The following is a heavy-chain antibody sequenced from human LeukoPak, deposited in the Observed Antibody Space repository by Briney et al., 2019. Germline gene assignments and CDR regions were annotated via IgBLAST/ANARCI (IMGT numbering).Heavy chain of an antibody. J-gene: IGHJ4*02. CDR1: GFTFSSYA. CDR3: AKDMSAVYCSGGSCYPLDY. CDR2: ISGSGGST. V-gene: IGHV3-23*01. Sequence: GGSLRLSCAASGFTFSSYAMSWVRQAPGKGLEWVSAISGSGGSTYYADSVKGRFTISRDSSKNTLYLQMNSLRAEDTAVYYCAKDMSAVYCSGGSCYPLDYWGQGTLVTVSS. D-gene: IGHD2-15*01.